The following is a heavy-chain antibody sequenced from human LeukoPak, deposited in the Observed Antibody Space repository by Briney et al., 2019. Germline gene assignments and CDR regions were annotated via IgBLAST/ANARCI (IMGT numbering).Heavy chain of an antibody. CDR2: IYYSGST. Sequence: PSQTLSLTCTVSGGSISSGGYYWSWIRQHPGRGLEWIGYIYYSGSTYYNPSLKSRVTISVDTSKNQFSLKLSSVAAADTAVYYCARGRPLDDFDIWGQGTLVTVSS. CDR3: ARGRPLDDFDI. J-gene: IGHJ3*02. V-gene: IGHV4-31*03. CDR1: GGSISSGGYY.